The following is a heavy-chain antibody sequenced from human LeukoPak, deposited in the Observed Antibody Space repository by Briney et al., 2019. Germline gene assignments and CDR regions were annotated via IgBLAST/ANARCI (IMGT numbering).Heavy chain of an antibody. Sequence: GESLKISCKGSGNIFINYWIGWVRQMPGKGLEWMGFIYFGDFETRYRPSFQGQVTISADKSISTAYLQWSSLKASDSAMYYCASAKHGDSAWAYWGQGTLVTVSS. CDR2: IYFGDFET. CDR1: GNIFINYW. D-gene: IGHD4-17*01. J-gene: IGHJ4*02. CDR3: ASAKHGDSAWAY. V-gene: IGHV5-51*01.